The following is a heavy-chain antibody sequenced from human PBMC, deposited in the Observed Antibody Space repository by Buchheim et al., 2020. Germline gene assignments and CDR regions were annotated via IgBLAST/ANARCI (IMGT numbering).Heavy chain of an antibody. CDR3: ARDGVVVVAAYYYYYGMDV. Sequence: QVQLVQSGAEVKKPGASVKVSCKASGYTFTGYYMHWVRQAPGQGLEWMGIINPSGGSTSYAQKFQGRVTMTRDTPTSPVYMELSSLRSEDTAVYYCARDGVVVVAAYYYYYGMDVWGQGTT. D-gene: IGHD2-15*01. J-gene: IGHJ6*02. V-gene: IGHV1-46*01. CDR1: GYTFTGYY. CDR2: INPSGGST.